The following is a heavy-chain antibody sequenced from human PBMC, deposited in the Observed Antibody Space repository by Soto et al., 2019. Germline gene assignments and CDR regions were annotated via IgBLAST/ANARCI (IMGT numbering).Heavy chain of an antibody. V-gene: IGHV3-11*05. Sequence: QVQLVESGGGLVKPGGSLRLSCAVSGFPFYDHYMSWIRQAPGKGLEWISYTSSSGSYTNYTDSVKGRFTISRDNAKNSLYLQMDSLRADDTAVYYCARGDSASSGGSAAFDFWGQGTLVTVSS. D-gene: IGHD2-15*01. CDR2: TSSSGSYT. J-gene: IGHJ4*02. CDR3: ARGDSASSGGSAAFDF. CDR1: GFPFYDHY.